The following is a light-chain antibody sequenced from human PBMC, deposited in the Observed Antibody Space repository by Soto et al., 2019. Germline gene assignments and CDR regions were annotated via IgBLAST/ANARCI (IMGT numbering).Light chain of an antibody. CDR3: QQYNSYSRYT. Sequence: DIQMTQSPSTLSASVGDRVTITCRASQSISSWLAWYQQKPGKAPKLLIYKASSLESGVPSRFSGSGSGTEFTLTFSSLQPDDFATYYCQQYNSYSRYTFGQGTKLEIK. J-gene: IGKJ2*01. CDR1: QSISSW. V-gene: IGKV1-5*03. CDR2: KAS.